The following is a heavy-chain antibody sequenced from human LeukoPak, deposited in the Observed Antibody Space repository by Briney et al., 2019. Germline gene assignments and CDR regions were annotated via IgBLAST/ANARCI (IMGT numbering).Heavy chain of an antibody. V-gene: IGHV3-7*03. CDR3: AISWGGALDY. J-gene: IGHJ4*02. CDR2: IKKDGSEK. CDR1: GFTFSKYW. D-gene: IGHD6-13*01. Sequence: GGSLRLSCVASGFTFSKYWMSWVRQAPGKGLEWVANIKKDGSEKDYVDSVKGRFTISRDNAKNSLYLQTNSLRAEDTAVYYCAISWGGALDYWGQGTLVTVSS.